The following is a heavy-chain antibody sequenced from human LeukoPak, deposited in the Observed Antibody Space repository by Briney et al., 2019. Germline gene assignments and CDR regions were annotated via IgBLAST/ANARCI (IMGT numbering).Heavy chain of an antibody. J-gene: IGHJ5*02. Sequence: SETLSLTCTVSGGSISSYYWSWIRQPPGKGLEWIAYIHDRGTTKYNPSLKSRVTISLDTSKNQFSLRLSSVTAADTAVYYCARDLNHWFDPWGQGTLVTVSS. CDR2: IHDRGTT. CDR3: ARDLNHWFDP. V-gene: IGHV4-59*01. CDR1: GGSISSYY.